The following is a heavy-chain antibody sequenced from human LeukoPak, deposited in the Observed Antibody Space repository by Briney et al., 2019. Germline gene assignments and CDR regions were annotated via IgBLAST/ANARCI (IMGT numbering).Heavy chain of an antibody. Sequence: GGSLRLSCAVSGFIGGDGYMNWVRQAPGKGLEWLSVIYRGGATYYADSVKGRFFISRDSSKNTWHLQLNSLRGEDTAVYYCAGASSNGVAIDATSFDLWGQGTRVTVSS. D-gene: IGHD2-15*01. V-gene: IGHV3-66*01. CDR1: GFIGGDGY. J-gene: IGHJ4*02. CDR2: IYRGGAT. CDR3: AGASSNGVAIDATSFDL.